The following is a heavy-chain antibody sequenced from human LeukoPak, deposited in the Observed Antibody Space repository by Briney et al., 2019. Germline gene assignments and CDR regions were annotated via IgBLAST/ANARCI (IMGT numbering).Heavy chain of an antibody. CDR3: ARDTLGYCSGGSCYGWFDP. CDR1: GYTFTGYY. D-gene: IGHD2-15*01. CDR2: INPNSGGT. V-gene: IGHV1-2*02. J-gene: IGHJ5*02. Sequence: ASVKVSCKASGYTFTGYYMHWVRQAPGQGLEWMGWINPNSGGTNYAQKFQGRVTMTRDTSISTAYMELSRLRSDDTAVYYCARDTLGYCSGGSCYGWFDPWGQGTLVTVSS.